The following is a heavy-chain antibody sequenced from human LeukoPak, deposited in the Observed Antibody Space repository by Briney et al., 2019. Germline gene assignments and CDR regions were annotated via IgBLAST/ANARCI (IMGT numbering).Heavy chain of an antibody. CDR3: ARGLSAYDFWSGYYYYFDY. CDR2: ISAYNGNT. J-gene: IGHJ4*02. V-gene: IGHV1-18*01. D-gene: IGHD3-3*01. Sequence: AASVKVTCKASGYTFTSYGIRWVRQAPGQGLEWMGWISAYNGNTNYAQKLQGRVTMTTDTSTSTAYMELRSLRSDDTAVYYCARGLSAYDFWSGYYYYFDYWGQGTLVTVSS. CDR1: GYTFTSYG.